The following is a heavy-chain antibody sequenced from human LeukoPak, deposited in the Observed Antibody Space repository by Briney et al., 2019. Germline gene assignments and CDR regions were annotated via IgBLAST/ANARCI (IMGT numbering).Heavy chain of an antibody. CDR3: ARGLYSSSLADY. D-gene: IGHD6-6*01. CDR1: GGSLSGYY. V-gene: IGHV4-34*01. CDR2: INHSGST. J-gene: IGHJ4*02. Sequence: SETLSLTCAVYGGSLSGYYWSWIRQPPGKGLEWIGEINHSGSTNYNPSLKSRVTISVDTSKNQFSLKLSSVTAADTAVYYCARGLYSSSLADYWGQGTLVTVSS.